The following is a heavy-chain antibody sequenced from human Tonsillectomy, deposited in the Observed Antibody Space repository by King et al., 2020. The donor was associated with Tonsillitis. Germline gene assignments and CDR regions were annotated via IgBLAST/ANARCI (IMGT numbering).Heavy chain of an antibody. CDR2: IYYSGST. CDR3: ARDTLVFGGYYMDV. V-gene: IGHV4-59*01. Sequence: LQLQESGPGLVKPSETLSLTCTVSGGSISSYYWSLIRQPPGKGLEWIGYIYYSGSTNHNPSLKSRVTISVDTSKNQFSLKLSSVTAADTAVYYCARDTLVFGGYYMDVWGKGTTVTVSS. J-gene: IGHJ6*03. CDR1: GGSISSYY. D-gene: IGHD3-3*01.